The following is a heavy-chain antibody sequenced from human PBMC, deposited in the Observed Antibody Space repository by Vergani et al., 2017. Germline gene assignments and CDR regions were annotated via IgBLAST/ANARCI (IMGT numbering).Heavy chain of an antibody. D-gene: IGHD3-22*01. CDR3: ARSGDDSSGYWEFDY. CDR2: IDWDDDK. Sequence: QVTLKESGPALVKPTQTLTLTCTFSGFSLSTSGIRVSWIRQPPGKALEWLARIDWDDDKFYSTSLKTRLTISKDTSNNQVVLTMTNMDPVDTATYYCARSGDDSSGYWEFDYWGQGTLVTVSS. J-gene: IGHJ4*02. CDR1: GFSLSTSGIR. V-gene: IGHV2-70*04.